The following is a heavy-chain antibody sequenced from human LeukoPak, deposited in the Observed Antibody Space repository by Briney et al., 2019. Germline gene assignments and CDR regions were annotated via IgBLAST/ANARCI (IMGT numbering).Heavy chain of an antibody. J-gene: IGHJ6*02. CDR2: IHYSGRT. CDR1: GGSISNSSFF. D-gene: IGHD1-7*01. Sequence: PSETLSFTCSVSGGSISNSSFFWGWIRQSPGKGLEWIGNIHYSGRTYQNLSLESRVTISVDTSKNQFSLKLTSVTAADTAVYYCARIPGTTFFNSYYATDVWGQGTTVTVSS. V-gene: IGHV4-39*01. CDR3: ARIPGTTFFNSYYATDV.